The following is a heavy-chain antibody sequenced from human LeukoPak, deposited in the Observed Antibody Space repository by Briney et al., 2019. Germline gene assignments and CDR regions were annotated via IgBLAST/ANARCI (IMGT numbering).Heavy chain of an antibody. Sequence: GGSLRLSCAASGFTFSSYSMNWVRQAPGKGLEWVGRSKSTADAGTTEYAPPVKGRFTISRDDSQSTLYLQMNSLKTDDTAVYYCATAMTTVPYYYYYAMDVWGQGTTVTVSS. CDR3: ATAMTTVPYYYYYAMDV. CDR1: GFTFSSYS. CDR2: SKSTADAGTT. D-gene: IGHD4-17*01. J-gene: IGHJ6*02. V-gene: IGHV3-15*01.